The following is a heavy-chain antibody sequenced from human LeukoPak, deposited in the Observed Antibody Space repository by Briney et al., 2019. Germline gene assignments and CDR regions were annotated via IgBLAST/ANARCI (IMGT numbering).Heavy chain of an antibody. D-gene: IGHD3-22*01. CDR3: ARDRRYYYDSSGYYGFDY. CDR1: GYTFTSYG. V-gene: IGHV1-18*01. CDR2: ISAYNGNT. J-gene: IGHJ4*02. Sequence: ASVKVSCKASGYTFTSYGISWVRQAPGQGLEWMGWISAYNGNTNYAQELQGRVTMTTDTSTSTAYMELRSLRSDDTAVYYCARDRRYYYDSSGYYGFDYWGQGTLVTVSS.